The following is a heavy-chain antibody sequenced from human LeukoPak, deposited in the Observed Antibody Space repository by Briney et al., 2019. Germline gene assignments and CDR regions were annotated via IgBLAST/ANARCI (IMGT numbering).Heavy chain of an antibody. Sequence: GGSLRLSCAASGFTFSSYGMHWVRQAPGKGLEWVAVISYDGSNKYYADSVKGRFTISRDNSKNTLYLQMNSLRAEDTAVYYCAKVHDSSGHFDYWGQGTLVTVSS. CDR2: ISYDGSNK. CDR1: GFTFSSYG. D-gene: IGHD3-22*01. V-gene: IGHV3-30*18. J-gene: IGHJ4*02. CDR3: AKVHDSSGHFDY.